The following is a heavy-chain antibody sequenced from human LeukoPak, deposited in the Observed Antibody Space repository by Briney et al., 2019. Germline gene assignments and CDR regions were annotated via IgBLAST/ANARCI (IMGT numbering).Heavy chain of an antibody. V-gene: IGHV3-9*01. D-gene: IGHD6-19*01. CDR2: ISWNSGSI. CDR1: GFTFDDYA. J-gene: IGHJ4*02. Sequence: GGSLRLSCAASGFTFDDYAMHWVRQAPGKGLEWVSGISWNSGSIGYADSVKGRFTISRDNAKNSLYLQMNSLRAEDAALYYCAKDRSGMAGYFDYWGQGTLVTVSS. CDR3: AKDRSGMAGYFDY.